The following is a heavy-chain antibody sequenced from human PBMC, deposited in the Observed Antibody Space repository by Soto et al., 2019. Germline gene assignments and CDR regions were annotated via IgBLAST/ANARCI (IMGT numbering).Heavy chain of an antibody. J-gene: IGHJ4*02. V-gene: IGHV3-53*01. CDR2: ITSGGST. CDR1: GFTVSCCS. CDR3: VRGAGGNYNSFDY. Sequence: GGSLRLSCAASGFTVSCCSMNWVRQAPGKGLEWVSVITSGGSTNYAGSVKGRFTISRDISKNSLYLQMISLRAEDTAVYYCVRGAGGNYNSFDYWGLGTKVTVSS. D-gene: IGHD4-4*01.